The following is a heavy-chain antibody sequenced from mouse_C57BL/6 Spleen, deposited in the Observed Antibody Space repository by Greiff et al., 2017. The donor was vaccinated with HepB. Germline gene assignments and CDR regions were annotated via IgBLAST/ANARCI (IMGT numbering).Heavy chain of an antibody. CDR3: ARSRGSSYDAMDY. Sequence: EVKLMESGPELVKPGASVKISCKASGYSFTDYNMNWVKQSNGKSLEWIGVINPNYGTTSYNQKFKGKATLTVDQSSSTAYMQLNSLTSEDSAVYYCARSRGSSYDAMDYWGQGTSVTVSS. D-gene: IGHD1-1*01. V-gene: IGHV1-39*01. J-gene: IGHJ4*01. CDR2: INPNYGTT. CDR1: GYSFTDYN.